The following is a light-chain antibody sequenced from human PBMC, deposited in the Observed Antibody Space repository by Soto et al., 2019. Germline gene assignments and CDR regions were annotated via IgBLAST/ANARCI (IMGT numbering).Light chain of an antibody. CDR3: QQYGDWPGA. Sequence: EIVLSQSPGTLSLSPGERATLSCRASQSVSNKLAWYQQRPGQAPRLLIYDASNRATGIPARFSGSGSGTEFSLTISSLQSEDFAVYSCQQYGDWPGAFGGGTKVDNK. J-gene: IGKJ4*01. CDR2: DAS. V-gene: IGKV3D-15*01. CDR1: QSVSNK.